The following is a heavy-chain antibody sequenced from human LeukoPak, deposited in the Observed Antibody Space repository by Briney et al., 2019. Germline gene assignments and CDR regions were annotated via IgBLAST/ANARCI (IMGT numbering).Heavy chain of an antibody. D-gene: IGHD3-22*01. CDR3: ARGGRDYDSSGRYYFDY. J-gene: IGHJ4*02. V-gene: IGHV3-33*01. CDR2: IWYEGSNK. CDR1: GFTFSSNG. Sequence: PGGSLRLSCAASGFTFSSNGMHWVRQAPGKGLEWVGIIWYEGSNKYYADSVKGRFTISRDNSKNTLYLQMNSLRAEDTAVYYCARGGRDYDSSGRYYFDYWGQGTLVTVSS.